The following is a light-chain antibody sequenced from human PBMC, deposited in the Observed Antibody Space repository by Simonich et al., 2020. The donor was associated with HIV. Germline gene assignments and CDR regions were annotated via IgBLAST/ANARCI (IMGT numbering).Light chain of an antibody. V-gene: IGKV1-5*03. J-gene: IGKJ1*01. Sequence: DIQMTQSPSTLSASVGDSVPITCRANQSISNCLAWYQQKPGKPPKLLIYKASSLESGVPSRFSGSGSGTQFTLTISSLQPDDFATYYCQQYNSYSWTFGQGTKVEIK. CDR1: QSISNC. CDR2: KAS. CDR3: QQYNSYSWT.